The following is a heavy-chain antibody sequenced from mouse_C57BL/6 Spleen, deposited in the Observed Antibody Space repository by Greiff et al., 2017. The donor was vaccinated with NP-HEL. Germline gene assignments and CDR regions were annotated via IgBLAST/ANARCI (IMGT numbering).Heavy chain of an antibody. J-gene: IGHJ2*01. V-gene: IGHV3-6*01. Sequence: DVKLQESGPGLVKPSQSLSLTCSVTGYSITSGYYWNWIRRFPGNKLEWMGYISYDGSNNYNPSLKNRISITRDTSKNQFFLKLNSVTTEDTATYYCARTTTVVFDYWGQGTTLTVSS. CDR2: ISYDGSN. CDR3: ARTTTVVFDY. CDR1: GYSITSGYY. D-gene: IGHD1-1*01.